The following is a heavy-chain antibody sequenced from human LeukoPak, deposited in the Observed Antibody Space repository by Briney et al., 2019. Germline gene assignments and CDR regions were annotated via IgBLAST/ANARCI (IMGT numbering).Heavy chain of an antibody. CDR1: GFTFSSYS. D-gene: IGHD3-10*01. CDR3: ARDRRFGESEWDY. J-gene: IGHJ4*02. Sequence: GGSLRLSCAASGFTFSSYSLNWVRPAPGEGLEWVSSISSSSSYIYYADSVKGRFTISRDNAKNSLYLQMNSLRAEDTAVYYCARDRRFGESEWDYWGQGTLVTVSS. CDR2: ISSSSSYI. V-gene: IGHV3-21*01.